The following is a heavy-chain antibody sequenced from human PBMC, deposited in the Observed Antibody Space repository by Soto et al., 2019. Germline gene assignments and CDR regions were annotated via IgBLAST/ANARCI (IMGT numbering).Heavy chain of an antibody. D-gene: IGHD2-2*01. J-gene: IGHJ5*02. CDR2: ISVYNGNR. CDR3: ARVGDCISTSCSNWFDP. Sequence: ASVKVSCKASGYTFTNYGISWVRQAPGQGLEWMEWISVYNGNRDYAQKFQGRVTMTADTSTNTAYMELKSLKSDDTAVYYCARVGDCISTSCSNWFDPWGQGTLVTVSS. CDR1: GYTFTNYG. V-gene: IGHV1-18*01.